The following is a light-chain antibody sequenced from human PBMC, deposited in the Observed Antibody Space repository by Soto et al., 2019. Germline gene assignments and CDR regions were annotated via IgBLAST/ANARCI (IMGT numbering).Light chain of an antibody. CDR1: HSVDSTF. CDR3: QQYMSSVT. Sequence: PGERATLSCRASHSVDSTFFAWYQRKPGQAPRLLIYGASKRATGVPDRFSGSGSGTDFTLIISRLEPEDFAVYYCQQYMSSVTFGQGTKVEIK. CDR2: GAS. V-gene: IGKV3-20*01. J-gene: IGKJ1*01.